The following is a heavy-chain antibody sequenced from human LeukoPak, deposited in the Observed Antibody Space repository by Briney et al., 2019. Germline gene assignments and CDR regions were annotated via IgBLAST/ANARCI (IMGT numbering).Heavy chain of an antibody. CDR1: GGSISNYY. J-gene: IGHJ3*02. V-gene: IGHV4-4*07. Sequence: TSETLSLTSTVSGGSISNYYWSWIRQPAGKGLEWIGRKYARGNSNYNPPVQSRVTMSVDTSKNQFSLKLRSVTAADTAVYYCARGRYCSADICTGGDSFDIWGQGTMVSVSS. D-gene: IGHD2-15*01. CDR3: ARGRYCSADICTGGDSFDI. CDR2: KYARGNS.